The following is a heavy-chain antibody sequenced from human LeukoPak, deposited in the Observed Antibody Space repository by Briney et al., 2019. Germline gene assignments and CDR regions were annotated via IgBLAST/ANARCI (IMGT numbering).Heavy chain of an antibody. Sequence: PGGSLRLSCAASGFTFSSYAMSWVRQAPGKGLEWVSAISGSGGSTYYADSVKGRFTISRDNSKNTLYLQMNSLRAEDTALYYCARTVGYGAYSWFDPWGQGTLVTVSS. D-gene: IGHD4-17*01. CDR1: GFTFSSYA. J-gene: IGHJ5*02. V-gene: IGHV3-23*01. CDR2: ISGSGGST. CDR3: ARTVGYGAYSWFDP.